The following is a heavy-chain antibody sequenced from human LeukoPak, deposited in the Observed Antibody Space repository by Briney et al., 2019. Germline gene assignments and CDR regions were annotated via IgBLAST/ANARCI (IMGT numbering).Heavy chain of an antibody. D-gene: IGHD2-2*01. CDR1: GGSISSYY. J-gene: IGHJ4*02. V-gene: IGHV4-59*01. Sequence: SETLSLTCTVSGGSISSYYWSWIRQPPGKGLEWIGYIYYSGSTNYNPSLKSRVTISVDTSKNQFSLKLSSVTAADTAVYYCATSPLRRDQLLFDYWGQGTLVTVSS. CDR2: IYYSGST. CDR3: ATSPLRRDQLLFDY.